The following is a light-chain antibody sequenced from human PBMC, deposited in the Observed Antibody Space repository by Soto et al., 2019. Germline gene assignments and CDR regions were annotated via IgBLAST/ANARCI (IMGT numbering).Light chain of an antibody. CDR1: QSFLHSDGKTY. J-gene: IGKJ5*01. V-gene: IGKV2D-29*01. CDR3: MQSIQLQIT. Sequence: DIVMTQTPLSLSVTPGQPASISCKSSQSFLHSDGKTYLCWYLQKPGQPPQPLIYEVSTRFSGVPERFSGSGSGTDFTLKISRVEDEDVGVYYCMQSIQLQITLGQGTRLEIK. CDR2: EVS.